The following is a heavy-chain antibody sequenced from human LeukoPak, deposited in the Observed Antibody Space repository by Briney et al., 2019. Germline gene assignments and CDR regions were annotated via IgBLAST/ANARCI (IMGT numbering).Heavy chain of an antibody. V-gene: IGHV4-38-2*02. CDR1: GYSISTGYY. D-gene: IGHD1-26*01. CDR3: ARAPELLPAWYDY. CDR2: VFHTGAT. Sequence: PSETLSLTCTVSGYSISTGYYWGWVRQTPGKGLEWLGTVFHTGATYYNPSLRSRVTISVDTAKNQFSLRVRSMTAADTGVYYCARAPELLPAWYDYWGQGTLVTVSS. J-gene: IGHJ4*02.